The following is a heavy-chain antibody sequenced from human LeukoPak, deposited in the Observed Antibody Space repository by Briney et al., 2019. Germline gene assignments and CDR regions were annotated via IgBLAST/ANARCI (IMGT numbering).Heavy chain of an antibody. CDR3: ARGQYCSTTTCYSARRYFDF. CDR2: INDSGST. Sequence: SETLSLTCAVSGGAFSNYFWTWIRLPPGKGLEWIAEINDSGSTNSNSSLRSRVAISLDTSKNQFSLRLTSVTAADTAVYYCARGQYCSTTTCYSARRYFDFWGQGTLVTVSS. V-gene: IGHV4-34*01. J-gene: IGHJ4*02. CDR1: GGAFSNYF. D-gene: IGHD2-2*01.